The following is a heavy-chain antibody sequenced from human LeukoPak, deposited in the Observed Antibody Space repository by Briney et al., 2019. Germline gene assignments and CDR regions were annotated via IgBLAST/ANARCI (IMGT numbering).Heavy chain of an antibody. J-gene: IGHJ3*02. CDR2: FDPEDGET. Sequence: ASVKVSCKVSGYTLTELSMHWVRQAPGKGLEWMGGFDPEDGETIYAQKFQGRVTMTEDTSTDTAYMELSSLRSEDTAVYYCATGGGGQYCSSTSCPKAAFDIWGQGTMVTVSS. CDR1: GYTLTELS. V-gene: IGHV1-24*01. D-gene: IGHD2-2*01. CDR3: ATGGGGQYCSSTSCPKAAFDI.